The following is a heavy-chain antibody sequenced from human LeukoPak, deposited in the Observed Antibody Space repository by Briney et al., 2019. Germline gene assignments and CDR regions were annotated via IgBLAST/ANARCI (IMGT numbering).Heavy chain of an antibody. CDR3: ARTRISGSYYIH. Sequence: SVKVSCKASGCTFSSYAISWVRQAPGQGLEWMGGIIPIFGTANYAQKFQGRVTITTDESTSTAYMELSSLRSEDTAVYYCARTRISGSYYIHWGQGTLVTVSS. CDR2: IIPIFGTA. CDR1: GCTFSSYA. V-gene: IGHV1-69*05. D-gene: IGHD1-26*01. J-gene: IGHJ4*02.